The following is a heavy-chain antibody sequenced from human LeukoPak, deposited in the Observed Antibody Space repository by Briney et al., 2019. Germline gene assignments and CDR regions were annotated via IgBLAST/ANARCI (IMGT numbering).Heavy chain of an antibody. CDR1: GGSISSGDYY. V-gene: IGHV4-30-4*01. D-gene: IGHD2-8*02. J-gene: IGHJ1*01. CDR2: IYYSGST. Sequence: LQTLSLTCTVSGGSISSGDYYWSWIRQPPGKGLEWIGYIYYSGSTYYNPSLKSRVTISVDTSENQFSLRLSSVTAADTAVYYCARTSRTGEPEYFQHWGQGTLVTVSS. CDR3: ARTSRTGEPEYFQH.